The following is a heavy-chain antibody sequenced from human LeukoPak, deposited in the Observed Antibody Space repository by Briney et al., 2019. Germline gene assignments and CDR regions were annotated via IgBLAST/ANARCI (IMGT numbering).Heavy chain of an antibody. Sequence: QPGGSLRLSCAASGFTFSSYAMSWVRQAPGKGLEWVSAISGSGGSTYYADSVKGPFTISRDNSRDTLYLQMNSLRAEDTAVYYCAKGYYDYVWGSYYFDYWGQGTLVTVSS. CDR3: AKGYYDYVWGSYYFDY. CDR2: ISGSGGST. V-gene: IGHV3-23*01. CDR1: GFTFSSYA. D-gene: IGHD3-16*01. J-gene: IGHJ4*02.